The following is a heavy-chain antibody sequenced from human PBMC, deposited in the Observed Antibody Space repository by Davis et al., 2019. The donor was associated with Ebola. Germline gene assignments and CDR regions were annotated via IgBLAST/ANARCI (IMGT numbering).Heavy chain of an antibody. CDR3: ARGPYWFDP. CDR2: IYYSGST. J-gene: IGHJ5*02. CDR1: GGSISSYY. V-gene: IGHV4-59*08. Sequence: GSLRLSCTVSGGSISSYYWSWIRQPPGKGLEWIGYIYYSGSTYYNPSLKSRVTISVDTSKNQFSLKLSSVTAADTAVYYCARGPYWFDPWGQGTLVTVSS.